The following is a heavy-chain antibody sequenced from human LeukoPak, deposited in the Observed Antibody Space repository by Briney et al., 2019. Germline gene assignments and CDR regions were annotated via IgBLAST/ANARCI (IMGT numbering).Heavy chain of an antibody. CDR1: GGSISSGGYS. CDR3: ARHQGLGAVVDY. CDR2: IYHSGST. J-gene: IGHJ4*02. V-gene: IGHV4-30-2*02. D-gene: IGHD6-19*01. Sequence: SETLSLTCAVSGGSISSGGYSWSWIRQPPGKGLEWIGYIYHSGSTNYNPSLKSRVTISVDTSKNQFSLKLSSVTAADTAVYYCARHQGLGAVVDYWGQGTLVTVSS.